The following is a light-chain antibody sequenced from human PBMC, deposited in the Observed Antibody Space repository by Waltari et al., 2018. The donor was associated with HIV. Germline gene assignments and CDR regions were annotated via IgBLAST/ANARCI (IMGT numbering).Light chain of an antibody. CDR3: HHYKSYSGT. CDR2: GAS. CDR1: QSVSSSY. J-gene: IGKJ1*01. Sequence: EIVLTQSPGTLSLSPGERATLSCRASQSVSSSYLAWYQQKPGQAPRLLIYGASSGATGIPDRFSGSGSGTDFTLTISSLQPDDFATYYCHHYKSYSGTFGQGTKVEIK. V-gene: IGKV3-20*01.